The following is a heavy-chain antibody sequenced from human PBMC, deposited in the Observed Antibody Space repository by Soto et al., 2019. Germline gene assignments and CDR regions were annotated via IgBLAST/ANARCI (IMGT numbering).Heavy chain of an antibody. Sequence: EVQLVESGGGLVKPGGSLRLSCAASGFTFSSYSMNWVRQAPGKGLEWVSSISSSSSYIYYADSVKGRFTISRDNAKNTRYRKMNSLRAEDTAVYYCARAKYYDESQHWGWFDPCGQGALVTVCS. CDR2: ISSSSSYI. CDR1: GFTFSSYS. D-gene: IGHD3-3*01. CDR3: ARAKYYDESQHWGWFDP. V-gene: IGHV3-21*01. J-gene: IGHJ5*02.